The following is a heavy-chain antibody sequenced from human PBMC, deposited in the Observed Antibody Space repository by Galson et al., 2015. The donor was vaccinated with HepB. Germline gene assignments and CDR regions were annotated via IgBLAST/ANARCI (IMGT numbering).Heavy chain of an antibody. CDR3: ARSGWVYYVFYGMDV. V-gene: IGHV3-7*01. J-gene: IGHJ6*02. D-gene: IGHD3-10*02. Sequence: SLRLSCAASGFSFNTYWMDWVRQAPGKGLEWVANINQDGSNKYYADSVKGRFTISRDNSKNTLYLQMNSLRAEDTAVYYCARSGWVYYVFYGMDVWGQGTTVTVSS. CDR2: INQDGSNK. CDR1: GFSFNTYW.